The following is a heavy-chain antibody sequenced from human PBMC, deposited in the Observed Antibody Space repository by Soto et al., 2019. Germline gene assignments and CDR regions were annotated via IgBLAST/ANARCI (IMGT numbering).Heavy chain of an antibody. CDR3: ARAGEITMIVVVINGADY. Sequence: ASVKVSCKASGYTFTSYGISWVRQAPGQGLEWMGWISAYNGSTNYAQKLQGRVTMTTDTSTSTAYMELRSLRSDDTAVYYCARAGEITMIVVVINGADYWGQGTLVTVSS. CDR1: GYTFTSYG. V-gene: IGHV1-18*01. J-gene: IGHJ4*02. CDR2: ISAYNGST. D-gene: IGHD3-22*01.